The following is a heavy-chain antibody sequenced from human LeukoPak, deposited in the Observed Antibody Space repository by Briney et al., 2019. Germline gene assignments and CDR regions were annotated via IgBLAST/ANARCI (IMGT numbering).Heavy chain of an antibody. CDR3: AKDMAAYYYASGNIDY. D-gene: IGHD3-10*01. Sequence: GGSLRLSCAASGFTFDDYDMHWVRQAPGKGLEWVSLISWNGSSTYYADTVKGRFTISRDNSKNSLYLQMNSLRAEDTALYYCAKDMAAYYYASGNIDYWGQGTLGTVSS. CDR2: ISWNGSST. CDR1: GFTFDDYD. V-gene: IGHV3-43D*03. J-gene: IGHJ4*02.